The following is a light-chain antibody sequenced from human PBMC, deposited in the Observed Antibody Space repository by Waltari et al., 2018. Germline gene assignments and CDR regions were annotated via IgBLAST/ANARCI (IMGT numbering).Light chain of an antibody. CDR3: QQYYNIPWT. V-gene: IGKV4-1*01. Sequence: DIVMTQSPDSLAVSLGERATINCKSSQSVLYSSNNKNYLAWYQQKPGQPPQLLIYWASTRESGVPDRFSGSGSGTDFTLTISSLQAEDVAVYYCQQYYNIPWTFGQGTKVEIK. CDR1: QSVLYSSNNKNY. J-gene: IGKJ1*01. CDR2: WAS.